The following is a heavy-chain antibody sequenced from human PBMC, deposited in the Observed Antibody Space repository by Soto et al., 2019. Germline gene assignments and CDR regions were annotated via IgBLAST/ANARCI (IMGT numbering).Heavy chain of an antibody. V-gene: IGHV3-9*01. Sequence: PGRSLRLSCAAPGLTFDDYAMPWVRQAPGKGLEWVSGISWNSGSIGYADSVKGRFTISRDNAKNSLYLQMNSLRAEDTALYYCANGPIWFWESSYSRMDVWGQGTTVTVSS. CDR2: ISWNSGSI. CDR3: ANGPIWFWESSYSRMDV. D-gene: IGHD3-10*01. CDR1: GLTFDDYA. J-gene: IGHJ6*02.